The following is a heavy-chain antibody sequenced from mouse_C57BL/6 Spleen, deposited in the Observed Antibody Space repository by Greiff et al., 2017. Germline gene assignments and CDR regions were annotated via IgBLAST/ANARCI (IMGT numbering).Heavy chain of an antibody. D-gene: IGHD1-1*01. CDR2: IDPSDSYT. V-gene: IGHV1-50*01. Sequence: QVHVKQPGAELVKPGASVKLSCKASGYTFTSYWMQWVKQRPGQGLEWIGEIDPSDSYTNYNQKFKGKATLTVDTSSRTAYMQLSSLTSEYSAVYYCARRTTVVEGPYYAMDYWGQGTSVTVSS. J-gene: IGHJ4*01. CDR3: ARRTTVVEGPYYAMDY. CDR1: GYTFTSYW.